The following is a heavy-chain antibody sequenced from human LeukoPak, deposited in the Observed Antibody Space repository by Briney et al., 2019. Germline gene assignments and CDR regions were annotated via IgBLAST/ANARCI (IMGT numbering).Heavy chain of an antibody. CDR1: GFSISSATSY. CDR3: ARDISGWYVVTHDNWFDP. J-gene: IGHJ5*02. Sequence: SETLSLTCTVSGFSISSATSYWGWLRQPPGKGLEWIGNIYYTGTPFYNPSLKSRVTLSVDTSQNQFFLKLSSVTAADTAVYYCARDISGWYVVTHDNWFDPWGQGTLVTVSS. D-gene: IGHD6-19*01. CDR2: IYYTGTP. V-gene: IGHV4-39*02.